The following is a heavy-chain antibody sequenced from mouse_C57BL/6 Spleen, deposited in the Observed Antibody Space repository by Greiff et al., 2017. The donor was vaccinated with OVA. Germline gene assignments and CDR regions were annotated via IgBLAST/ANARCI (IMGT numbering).Heavy chain of an antibody. CDR3: ASYYYGSIYAMDY. CDR2: IWSGGST. V-gene: IGHV2-2*01. D-gene: IGHD1-1*01. Sequence: VQLQQSGPGLVQPSQSLSITCTVSGFSVTSYGVHWVRQSPGKGLEWLGVIWSGGSTDYNAAFISRLSISKDNAKSQVFFKMNSLQADDTAIYYCASYYYGSIYAMDYWGQGTSVTVSS. J-gene: IGHJ4*01. CDR1: GFSVTSYG.